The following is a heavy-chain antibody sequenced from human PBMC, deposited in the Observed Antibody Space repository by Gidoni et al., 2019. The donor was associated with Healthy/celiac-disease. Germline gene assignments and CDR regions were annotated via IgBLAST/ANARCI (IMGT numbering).Heavy chain of an antibody. V-gene: IGHV4-39*01. Sequence: QLQLQESGPGLVQPSETLSLTCTVSGGSISSRRYYWGWIRQPPGKGLEWIGSIYYSGSTYYNPSLKSRVTISVDTSKDQFSLKLSSVTAADTAVYYCARQYDFWSGYYRRGNFDYWGQGTLVTVSS. CDR3: ARQYDFWSGYYRRGNFDY. J-gene: IGHJ4*02. CDR2: IYYSGST. CDR1: GGSISSRRYY. D-gene: IGHD3-3*01.